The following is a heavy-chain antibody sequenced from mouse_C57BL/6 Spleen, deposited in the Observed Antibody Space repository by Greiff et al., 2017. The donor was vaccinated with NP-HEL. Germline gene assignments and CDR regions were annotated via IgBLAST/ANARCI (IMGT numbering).Heavy chain of an antibody. V-gene: IGHV5-16*01. J-gene: IGHJ4*01. CDR2: INYDGSST. Sequence: EVKVVESEGGLVQPGSSMKLSCTASGFTFSDYYMAWVRQVPEKGLEWVANINYDGSSTYYLDSLKSRFIISRDNAKNILYLQMSSLKSEDTATYYCAREAPYMDYWGQGTSVTVSS. CDR3: AREAPYMDY. CDR1: GFTFSDYY.